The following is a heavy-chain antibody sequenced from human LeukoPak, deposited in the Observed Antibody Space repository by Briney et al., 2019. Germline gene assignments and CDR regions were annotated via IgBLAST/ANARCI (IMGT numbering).Heavy chain of an antibody. J-gene: IGHJ4*02. D-gene: IGHD3-22*01. V-gene: IGHV3-74*01. CDR1: GFTFSSYW. Sequence: GGSLRLSCAASGFTFSSYWMHWVRQPPGKGLVWVSCINSHGSTTSYADSVKGRFTISRDNAKNTLYLQVNSLRAEDTAIYYCARGGPVVATDYWGQGTLVTVSS. CDR3: ARGGPVVATDY. CDR2: INSHGSTT.